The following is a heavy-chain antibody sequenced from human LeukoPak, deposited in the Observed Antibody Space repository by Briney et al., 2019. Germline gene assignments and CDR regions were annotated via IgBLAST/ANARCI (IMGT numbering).Heavy chain of an antibody. CDR1: GYSFTSYR. D-gene: IGHD5-24*01. Sequence: GESLKISCKGSGYSFTSYRIGWVRQMPGKGLEWMGIIYPGDSDTRYSPSFQGQVTISADKSISTAYLQWSSLKASDTAMYYCARIEMATIRSPDYWGQGTLVTVSS. CDR3: ARIEMATIRSPDY. CDR2: IYPGDSDT. V-gene: IGHV5-51*01. J-gene: IGHJ4*02.